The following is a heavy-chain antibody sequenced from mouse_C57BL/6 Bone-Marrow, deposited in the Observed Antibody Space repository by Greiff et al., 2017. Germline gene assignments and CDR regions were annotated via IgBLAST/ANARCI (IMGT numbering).Heavy chain of an antibody. D-gene: IGHD1-1*01. V-gene: IGHV1-82*01. CDR1: GYAFSSSW. Sequence: VQLQQSGPELVKPGASVKISCKASGYAFSSSWMNWVKQRPGKGLEWIGRIYPGDGDTNYNGKFKGKATLTADKSSSPAYMQLRSLTSEDSAVYFCSRKGYYPYYAMDYWGQGTSVTVSS. CDR2: IYPGDGDT. CDR3: SRKGYYPYYAMDY. J-gene: IGHJ4*01.